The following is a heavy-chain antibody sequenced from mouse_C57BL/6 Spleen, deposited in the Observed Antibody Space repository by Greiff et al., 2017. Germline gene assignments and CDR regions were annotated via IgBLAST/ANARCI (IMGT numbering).Heavy chain of an antibody. CDR3: ARGEVYYDYDWFAY. CDR1: GYTFPSYW. J-gene: IGHJ3*01. V-gene: IGHV1-53*01. CDR2: INPSNGGT. Sequence: VQLQQPGTELVKPGASVKLSCKASGYTFPSYWMHWVKQRPGQGLEWIGNINPSNGGTNYNEKFKSKATLTVDKSSSTAYMQLSSLTSEDSAVYYCARGEVYYDYDWFAYWGQGTLVTVSA. D-gene: IGHD2-4*01.